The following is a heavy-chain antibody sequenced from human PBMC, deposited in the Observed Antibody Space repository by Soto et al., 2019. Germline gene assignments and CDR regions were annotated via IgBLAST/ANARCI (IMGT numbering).Heavy chain of an antibody. J-gene: IGHJ4*02. CDR2: IRSRSNGYAT. Sequence: EVQLVESGGGLVQPGGSLKLSCAASGFTLSGSVIYWVRQASGKGLEWVGRIRSRSNGYATAYAASVRGRFTISRDDSKNTAYPQMDSLKTEDTAVYYCTRPGYSNYDSDYWGQGTLVTVSS. V-gene: IGHV3-73*02. CDR3: TRPGYSNYDSDY. D-gene: IGHD5-12*01. CDR1: GFTLSGSV.